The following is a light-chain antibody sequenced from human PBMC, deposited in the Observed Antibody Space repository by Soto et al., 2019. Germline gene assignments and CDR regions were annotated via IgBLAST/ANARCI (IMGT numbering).Light chain of an antibody. CDR3: SSYIISNITRVV. CDR1: SSDVGGHNF. J-gene: IGLJ2*01. CDR2: DVT. Sequence: QSALTQPASVSGSPGQSITISCTGTSSDVGGHNFVSWYQQHPGKAPKLMIYDVTYRPSGVSNRFSGSKSDNTASLTISGLQAEDEADYYCSSYIISNITRVVFGGGTKLTVL. V-gene: IGLV2-14*03.